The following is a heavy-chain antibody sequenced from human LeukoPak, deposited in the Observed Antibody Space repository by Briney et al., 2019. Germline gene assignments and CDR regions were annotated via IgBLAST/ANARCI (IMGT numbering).Heavy chain of an antibody. V-gene: IGHV3-21*01. CDR3: ARDTVTTWGNWFDP. Sequence: GGSLRLSCVVSGFTFSSYSMNWVRQTPGKGLEWVSSISSSSSYIYYADSMKGRFTISRDNAKNSLYLQMNSLRAEDTAVYYCARDTVTTWGNWFDPWGQGTLVTVSS. J-gene: IGHJ5*02. CDR1: GFTFSSYS. D-gene: IGHD4-17*01. CDR2: ISSSSSYI.